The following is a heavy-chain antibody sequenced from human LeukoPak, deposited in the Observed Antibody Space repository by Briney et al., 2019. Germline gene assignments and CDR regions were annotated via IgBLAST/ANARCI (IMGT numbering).Heavy chain of an antibody. V-gene: IGHV3-23*01. CDR1: GFTLSSNT. D-gene: IGHD3-22*01. CDR3: ATSPIGYYYDSSGYYLDY. Sequence: GGSLRLSCATSGFTLSSNTMNWVRQAPGKGLEWVSAIIGSGSTTYYADSVKGRFTISRDNSKNTLYLQMNSLRAEDTAVYYCATSPIGYYYDSSGYYLDYWGQGTLVTVSS. J-gene: IGHJ4*02. CDR2: IIGSGSTT.